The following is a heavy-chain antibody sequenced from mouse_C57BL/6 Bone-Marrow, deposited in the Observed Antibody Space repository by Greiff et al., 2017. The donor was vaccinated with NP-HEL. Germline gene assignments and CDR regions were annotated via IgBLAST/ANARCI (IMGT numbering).Heavy chain of an antibody. V-gene: IGHV1-52*01. J-gene: IGHJ1*03. CDR3: ARGVVATIRWYFDV. CDR2: IDPSDSET. Sequence: QVQLQQPGAELVRPGSSVKLSCKASGYTFTSYWMHWVKQRPIQGLEWIGNIDPSDSETPYNQKFKDKATLTVDKSSSTAYMQLSSLTSEDSAVYYCARGVVATIRWYFDVWGTGTTVTVSS. CDR1: GYTFTSYW. D-gene: IGHD1-1*01.